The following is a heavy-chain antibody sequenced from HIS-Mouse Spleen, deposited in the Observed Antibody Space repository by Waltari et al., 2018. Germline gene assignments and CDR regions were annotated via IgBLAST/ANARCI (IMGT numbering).Heavy chain of an antibody. J-gene: IGHJ3*02. D-gene: IGHD3-3*01. V-gene: IGHV4-4*07. CDR2: IYTSGIT. CDR3: ARDFHDFWSGYYGGDKKHDAFDI. CDR1: GGPISSYY. Sequence: QVQLQESGPGLVKPSETLSLTCTVSGGPISSYYWSWIRQPAGKGREWFGRIYTSGITNYNPSLKSRVTMSVDTSKNQFSLKLSSVTAADTAVYYCARDFHDFWSGYYGGDKKHDAFDIWGQGTMVTVSS.